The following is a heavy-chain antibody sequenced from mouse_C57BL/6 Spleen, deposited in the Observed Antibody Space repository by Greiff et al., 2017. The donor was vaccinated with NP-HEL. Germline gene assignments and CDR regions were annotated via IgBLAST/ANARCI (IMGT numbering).Heavy chain of an antibody. J-gene: IGHJ4*01. V-gene: IGHV5-17*01. Sequence: EVKVVESGGGLVNPGGSLKLSCAASGFTFSDYGMHWVRQAPEKGLEWVAYISSGSSTIYYADTVKGRFTISRDNAKNTLFLQMTSLRSEDTAMYYCARAQLLYAMDYWGQGTSVTVSS. CDR2: ISSGSSTI. CDR1: GFTFSDYG. CDR3: ARAQLLYAMDY. D-gene: IGHD2-1*01.